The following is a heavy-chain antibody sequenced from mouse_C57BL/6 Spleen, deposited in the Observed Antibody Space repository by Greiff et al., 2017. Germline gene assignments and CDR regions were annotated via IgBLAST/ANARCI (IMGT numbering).Heavy chain of an antibody. D-gene: IGHD3-2*02. Sequence: VQLQQSGTELVKPGASVKLSCKASGYTFTSYWMHWVKQRPGQGLEWIRNINPSNGGTNYNEKFKSKATLTVDKSSSTAYMQLSSLTSEDSAVYYCARGGSSGYWFAYWGQGTLVTVSA. CDR2: INPSNGGT. J-gene: IGHJ3*01. V-gene: IGHV1-53*01. CDR3: ARGGSSGYWFAY. CDR1: GYTFTSYW.